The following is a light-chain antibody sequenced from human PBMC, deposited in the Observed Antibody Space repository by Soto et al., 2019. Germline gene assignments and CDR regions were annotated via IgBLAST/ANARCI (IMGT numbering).Light chain of an antibody. CDR2: AAS. Sequence: EIVLTQSPGTLSLPPGERATLSCRASQSVSSYYLAWYQQKPGQAPRLLIYAASSRATGIPDRFSGGGSGTDFTRTISRLEPEDFAVYYCQQCGSSPWTFGQGTKVEIK. J-gene: IGKJ1*01. CDR3: QQCGSSPWT. CDR1: QSVSSYY. V-gene: IGKV3-20*01.